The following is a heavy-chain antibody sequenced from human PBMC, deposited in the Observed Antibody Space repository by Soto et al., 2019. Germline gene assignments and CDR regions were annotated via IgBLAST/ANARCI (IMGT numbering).Heavy chain of an antibody. J-gene: IGHJ5*02. D-gene: IGHD6-13*01. CDR3: ARGGPAAGFDL. V-gene: IGHV1-8*01. CDR2: MKPSTGDS. Sequence: ASVKVSCKASGYTFITNDINWARQASGQGLEWMGWMKPSTGDSGSDPDFQGRITMTRDTATSTAYMELSSLKFEDTAVYYCARGGPAAGFDLWGQGSLVTVSS. CDR1: GYTFITND.